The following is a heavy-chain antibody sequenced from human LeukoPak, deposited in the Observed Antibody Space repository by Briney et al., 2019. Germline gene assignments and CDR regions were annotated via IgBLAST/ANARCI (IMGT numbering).Heavy chain of an antibody. CDR2: IKQDGSEK. CDR1: GFTFSSYW. D-gene: IGHD6-25*01. V-gene: IGHV3-7*03. CDR3: TRPRGIGGKAAHYYGMDV. J-gene: IGHJ6*02. Sequence: QTGGSLRLSCAASGFTFSSYWMSWVRQAPGKGLEWVANIKQDGSEKYYVDSVKGRFTISRDSARNSLFLQMNSLRVEDTAVYYCTRPRGIGGKAAHYYGMDVWGQGTTVTVSS.